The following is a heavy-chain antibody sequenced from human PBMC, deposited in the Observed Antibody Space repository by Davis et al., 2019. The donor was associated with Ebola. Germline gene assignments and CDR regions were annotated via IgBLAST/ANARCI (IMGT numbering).Heavy chain of an antibody. Sequence: SVTVSCKASGGTFSSYAISWVRQAPGQGLEWMGGIIPIFGTANYAQKFQGRVTITADEPTSTAYLELRSLRSEDTAVYYCATRIQDYTIFGVAPFDYWGQGTLVTVSS. CDR1: GGTFSSYA. CDR3: ATRIQDYTIFGVAPFDY. J-gene: IGHJ4*02. CDR2: IIPIFGTA. D-gene: IGHD3-3*01. V-gene: IGHV1-69*13.